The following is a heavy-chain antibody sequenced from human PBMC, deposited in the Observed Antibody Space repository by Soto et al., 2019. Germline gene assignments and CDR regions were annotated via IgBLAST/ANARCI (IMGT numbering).Heavy chain of an antibody. V-gene: IGHV1-2*04. J-gene: IGHJ5*02. CDR1: GYTFTSYD. CDR2: INPNSGGT. D-gene: IGHD2-2*01. Sequence: GASVKVSCKASGYTFTSYDINWVRQATGQGLEWMGWINPNSGGTNYAQKFQGWVTMTRDTSISTAYMELSRLGSDDTAVYYCARGSIVVVPAAKGWFDPWGQGTLVTVSS. CDR3: ARGSIVVVPAAKGWFDP.